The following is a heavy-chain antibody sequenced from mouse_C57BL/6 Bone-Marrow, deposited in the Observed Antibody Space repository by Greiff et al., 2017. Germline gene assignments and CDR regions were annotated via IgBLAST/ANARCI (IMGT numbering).Heavy chain of an antibody. CDR2: IDPEDGET. CDR1: GFNIKDYY. V-gene: IGHV14-2*01. Sequence: VQLQQSGAELVKPGASVKLSCTASGFNIKDYYMHWVKQRTEQGLEWIGRIDPEDGETKYAPNFQGKATITADPSSNTAYLQLSSLTAEDTAGYYCDRSDYGSSLWYIEVCGTVTTV. J-gene: IGHJ1*03. CDR3: DRSDYGSSLWYIEV. D-gene: IGHD1-1*01.